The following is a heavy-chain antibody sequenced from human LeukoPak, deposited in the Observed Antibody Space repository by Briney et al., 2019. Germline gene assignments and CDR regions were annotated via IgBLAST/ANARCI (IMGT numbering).Heavy chain of an antibody. D-gene: IGHD3-22*01. V-gene: IGHV3-30*02. CDR2: IRYDGSNK. CDR3: AKDAYYSPNDAFDI. CDR1: GFTFSSYG. J-gene: IGHJ3*02. Sequence: PGGSLRLSCAASGFTFSSYGMHWVRQAPGKGLEWVAFIRYDGSNKYYADSVKGRFTISRDNSKNTLYLQMNSLRAEDTAVYYCAKDAYYSPNDAFDIWGQGTMVTVSS.